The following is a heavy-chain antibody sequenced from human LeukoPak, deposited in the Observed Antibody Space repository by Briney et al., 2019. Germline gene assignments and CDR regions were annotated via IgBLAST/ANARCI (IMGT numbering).Heavy chain of an antibody. CDR2: ISSSSSYI. CDR1: GFTFSSHS. V-gene: IGHV3-21*01. Sequence: GGSLRLSCAASGFTFSSHSMNWVRQAPGKGLEWVSSISSSSSYIYYADSVKGRFTISRDNAKNSLYLQMNSLRAEDTAVYYCARGRDVLRYFESAFDIWGQGTMVTVSS. D-gene: IGHD3-9*01. J-gene: IGHJ3*02. CDR3: ARGRDVLRYFESAFDI.